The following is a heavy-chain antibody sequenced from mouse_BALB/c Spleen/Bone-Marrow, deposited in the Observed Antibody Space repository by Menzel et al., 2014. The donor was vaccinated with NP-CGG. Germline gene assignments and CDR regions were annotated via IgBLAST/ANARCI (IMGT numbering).Heavy chain of an antibody. CDR1: GFTFSGYV. V-gene: IGHV5-6-5*01. D-gene: IGHD1-1*01. J-gene: IGHJ4*01. CDR3: AGITTVDY. Sequence: EVMLVESGGGLVKPGGSLKLSCAASGFTFSGYVMSWVRQTPEKRLEWVASISSGGTTYYPDSVKGRFTISRDNARNILYLQMSSLRSEDTAMYYCAGITTVDYWGQGTSVTVSS. CDR2: ISSGGTT.